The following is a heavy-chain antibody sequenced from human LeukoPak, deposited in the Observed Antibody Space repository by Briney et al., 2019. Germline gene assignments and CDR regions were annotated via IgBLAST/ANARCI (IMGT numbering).Heavy chain of an antibody. CDR2: IGGSGRTT. CDR3: AKEMSGGWPFDY. CDR1: GFTFSNYA. Sequence: GGSLRLSCAASGFTFSNYAMSWVRQAPGKGLEWVSGIGGSGRTTYYADSVKGRFTISRDNSKNTVHPQMNSLRAEDTAVYYCAKEMSGGWPFDYWGQGTLVTVSS. D-gene: IGHD6-19*01. V-gene: IGHV3-23*01. J-gene: IGHJ4*02.